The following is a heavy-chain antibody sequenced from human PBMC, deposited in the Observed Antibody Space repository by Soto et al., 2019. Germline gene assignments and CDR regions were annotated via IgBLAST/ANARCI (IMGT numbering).Heavy chain of an antibody. CDR2: IYHNGST. Sequence: SETLSLTCAVSGGSISSNSWWSWVRQPPGKGLEWIGEIYHNGSTNYKSSLKSRVIMKLDKSKNKFSLKMSSVTAADTAVYFCARDTYYFGISSDGLDAWGPGILVTVSS. V-gene: IGHV4-4*02. CDR1: GGSISSNSW. D-gene: IGHD3-10*01. CDR3: ARDTYYFGISSDGLDA. J-gene: IGHJ5*02.